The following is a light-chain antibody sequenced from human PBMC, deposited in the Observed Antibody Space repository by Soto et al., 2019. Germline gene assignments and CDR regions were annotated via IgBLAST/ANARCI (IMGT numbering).Light chain of an antibody. V-gene: IGLV2-14*01. CDR1: SSDVGGCNY. CDR2: EAS. Sequence: QSALTQPASVSGSPGQSITISCTGTSSDVGGCNYVSWYQQHPRKAPKLMIYEASNRPSGVSNRFSGSKSGNTASLTISGLQTEDEADYYFNSYTSSSTRVFGTGTKVTVL. CDR3: NSYTSSSTRV. J-gene: IGLJ1*01.